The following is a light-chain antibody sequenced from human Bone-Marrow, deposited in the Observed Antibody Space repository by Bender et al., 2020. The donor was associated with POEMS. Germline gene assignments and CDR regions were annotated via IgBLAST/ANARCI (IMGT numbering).Light chain of an antibody. CDR1: SSDVGTYNL. Sequence: QSALTQPASVSGSPGQSITISCTGTSSDVGTYNLVSWYQQDPGKAPKLMIYDVTKRPSGVSNRFSGSKSGNTASLTISGLQAEDEADYYCSSYAGSILFGGGTKLTVL. CDR3: SSYAGSIL. CDR2: DVT. J-gene: IGLJ2*01. V-gene: IGLV2-23*02.